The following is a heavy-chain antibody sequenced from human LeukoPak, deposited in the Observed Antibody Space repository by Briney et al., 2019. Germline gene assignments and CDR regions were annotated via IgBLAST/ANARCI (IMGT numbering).Heavy chain of an antibody. Sequence: SETLSLTCTVSGGSINPYYWSWIRQPPGKGLEWIGYIYYSGSTSYNPSLNSRVTISVDTSKNQFSLKLSSMTAADTAVYYCARHGGGGESYPRVFDSWGRGNLVTVSS. J-gene: IGHJ4*02. CDR1: GGSINPYY. CDR3: ARHGGGGESYPRVFDS. V-gene: IGHV4-59*08. D-gene: IGHD1-26*01. CDR2: IYYSGST.